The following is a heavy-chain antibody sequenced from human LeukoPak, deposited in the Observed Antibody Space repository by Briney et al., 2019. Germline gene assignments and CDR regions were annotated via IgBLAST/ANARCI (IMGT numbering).Heavy chain of an antibody. CDR2: LYPGDSDT. Sequence: GESLKISCKGSGYSFTSYWIGWVRQMPGKGLEWMGILYPGDSDTRYSPSFQGQVTISADKSISTAYLQWSSLKASDTDMYYCASTYSRGPTWYYYGSGYAFDIWGQGTMVTVSS. CDR1: GYSFTSYW. V-gene: IGHV5-51*01. D-gene: IGHD3-10*01. CDR3: ASTYSRGPTWYYYGSGYAFDI. J-gene: IGHJ3*02.